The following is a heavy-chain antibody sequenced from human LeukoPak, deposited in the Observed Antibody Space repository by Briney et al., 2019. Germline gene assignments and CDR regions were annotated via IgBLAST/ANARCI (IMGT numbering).Heavy chain of an antibody. J-gene: IGHJ5*02. CDR1: GFIFTNYD. CDR3: VRDGEGVAISVNYWFDP. CDR2: MNPITGNT. Sequence: GASVKVSCRASGFIFTNYDINWVRQAAGQGLEWMGWMNPITGNTGYARRFQGRVTMTRDTSTSTAYMELTSLRSEDTAVYYCVRDGEGVAISVNYWFDPWGQGTLVTVSS. D-gene: IGHD3-10*01. V-gene: IGHV1-8*01.